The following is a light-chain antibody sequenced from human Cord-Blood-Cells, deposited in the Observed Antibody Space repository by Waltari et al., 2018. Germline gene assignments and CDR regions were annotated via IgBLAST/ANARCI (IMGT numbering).Light chain of an antibody. J-gene: IGLJ3*02. CDR1: SSNIGAGYD. CDR2: GHS. V-gene: IGLV1-40*01. CDR3: QSYDSSLSGWV. Sequence: QSVLTQPPSVSGAPGQRVTISCTGSSSNIGAGYDVHWYQQLPGTAPKLLIYGHSPRPAGVPHRFSGSKSGTSASLAFTGLQAEADADYSCQSYDSSLSGWVFGGGTDLTV.